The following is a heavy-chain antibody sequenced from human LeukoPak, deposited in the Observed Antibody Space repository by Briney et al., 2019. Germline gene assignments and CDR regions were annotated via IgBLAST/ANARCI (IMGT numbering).Heavy chain of an antibody. V-gene: IGHV5-51*01. CDR3: ARHPRSNWNLGFDP. CDR1: GYIFTSYW. CDR2: IYPGDSDT. J-gene: IGHJ5*02. Sequence: GASLQISCKGSGYIFTSYWIGWVRQMPGKGLEWMGIIYPGDSDTRYSPSFQGQVTISADKSISTAYLQWSSLKASDTAMYYCARHPRSNWNLGFDPWGQGTLVTVSS. D-gene: IGHD1-20*01.